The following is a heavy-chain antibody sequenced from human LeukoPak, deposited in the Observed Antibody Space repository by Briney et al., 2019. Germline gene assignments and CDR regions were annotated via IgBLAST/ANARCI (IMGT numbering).Heavy chain of an antibody. J-gene: IGHJ4*02. Sequence: GGSLRLSCAASGFTFSSYWMSWVRQAPGKGLEWVANIKQDGSEKYYVDSVKGRFTISRDNVKNSLYLQMNSLRAEDTAVYYCARVGSSWLNKDFDYWGQGTLVTVSS. CDR1: GFTFSSYW. V-gene: IGHV3-7*03. CDR3: ARVGSSWLNKDFDY. D-gene: IGHD6-13*01. CDR2: IKQDGSEK.